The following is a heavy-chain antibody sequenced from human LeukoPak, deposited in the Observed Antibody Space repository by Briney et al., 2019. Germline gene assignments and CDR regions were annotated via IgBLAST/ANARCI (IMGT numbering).Heavy chain of an antibody. CDR3: AKAGSIAVASHYFDY. J-gene: IGHJ4*02. Sequence: GGSLRLSCAASGFTFSSYGMHWVRQAPGKGLEWVAVISYDGSNKYYADSVKGRFTISRDNSKNTLYLQMNSLRAEDTAVYYCAKAGSIAVASHYFDYWGQGTLVTVSS. CDR1: GFTFSSYG. CDR2: ISYDGSNK. D-gene: IGHD6-19*01. V-gene: IGHV3-30*18.